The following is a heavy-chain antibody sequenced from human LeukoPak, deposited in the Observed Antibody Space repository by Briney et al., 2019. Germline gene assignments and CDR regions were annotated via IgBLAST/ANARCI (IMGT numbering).Heavy chain of an antibody. J-gene: IGHJ4*02. D-gene: IGHD6-19*01. CDR2: IDASGST. CDR1: GGSISDSY. V-gene: IGHV4-4*07. CDR3: AKVGYASGWTYFDH. Sequence: ETLSLTCSVSGGSISDSYWSWIRQPAGKGLEWIGRIDASGSTNYNPSLNSRVTVSVDTSKNQFSLTLNSVTAADTALYFCAKVGYASGWTYFDHWGQGTLATVSS.